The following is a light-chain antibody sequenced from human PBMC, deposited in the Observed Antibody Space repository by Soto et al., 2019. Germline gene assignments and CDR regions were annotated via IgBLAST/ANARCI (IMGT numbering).Light chain of an antibody. V-gene: IGKV3-15*01. CDR2: GAS. J-gene: IGKJ1*01. Sequence: EVVMTQSPATLSVSPGERATLSCRASQSVGSYLAWYQHKPGQAPRLLIYGASIRATDVPARFSGSGSGTEFTLTISSLQSEDFGVYFCRQYDNLPPCTVGLGTTVEV. CDR3: RQYDNLPPCT. CDR1: QSVGSY.